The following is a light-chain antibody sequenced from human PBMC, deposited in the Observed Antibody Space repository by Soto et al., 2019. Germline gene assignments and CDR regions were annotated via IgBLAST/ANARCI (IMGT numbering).Light chain of an antibody. J-gene: IGKJ4*01. CDR1: QGIGND. Sequence: AIQMTQSPSSLSASVGDRVTITCRASQGIGNDLGWYQQKSGKAPKLLIYAASNLQGGVPSRFSGSGSGTDFTLTISGLQPEDVATYYCLQDHSYPLTFGGGTEVEI. CDR3: LQDHSYPLT. V-gene: IGKV1-6*01. CDR2: AAS.